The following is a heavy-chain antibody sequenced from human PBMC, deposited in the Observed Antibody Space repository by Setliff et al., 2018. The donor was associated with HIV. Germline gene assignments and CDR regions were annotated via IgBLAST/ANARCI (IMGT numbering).Heavy chain of an antibody. CDR3: ARAAGDWNTFDI. V-gene: IGHV1-2*02. D-gene: IGHD1-1*01. CDR1: GYTFTGYY. J-gene: IGHJ3*02. CDR2: IIPNSDDT. Sequence: ASVKVSCKASGYTFTGYYIHWVRQAPGQGLEWMGWIIPNSDDTNYAQKFQGRVTMTRDTSISTAYMKMSRLRSDDTAIYYCARAAGDWNTFDIWGQGTMVTVS.